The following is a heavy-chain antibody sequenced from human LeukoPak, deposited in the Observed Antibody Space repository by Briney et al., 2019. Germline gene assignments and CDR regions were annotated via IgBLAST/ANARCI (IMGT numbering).Heavy chain of an antibody. CDR2: ISWNSGSI. J-gene: IGHJ4*02. CDR3: AKGGGQWLVYQPDY. Sequence: GGSLRLSCAASGFTFDDYAMHWVRQAPGKGLEWVSGISWNSGSIGYADSVKGRFTISRDNAKNSLYLQMNSLRAEDTALYYCAKGGGQWLVYQPDYWGQGTLVTVSS. D-gene: IGHD6-19*01. CDR1: GFTFDDYA. V-gene: IGHV3-9*01.